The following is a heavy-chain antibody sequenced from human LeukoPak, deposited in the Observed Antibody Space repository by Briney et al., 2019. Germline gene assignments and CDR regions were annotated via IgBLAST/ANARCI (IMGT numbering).Heavy chain of an antibody. V-gene: IGHV4-4*07. D-gene: IGHD4-11*01. J-gene: IGHJ4*02. CDR1: GGSISSYY. CDR2: IYTSGST. CDR3: AREKDSNYVVDY. Sequence: DPSETLSLTCTVSGGSISSYYWSWIRQPAGKGLKWIGRIYTSGSTNYNPSLKSRVTMSVDTSKNQFSLKLSSVTAADTAVYYCAREKDSNYVVDYWGQGTLVTVSS.